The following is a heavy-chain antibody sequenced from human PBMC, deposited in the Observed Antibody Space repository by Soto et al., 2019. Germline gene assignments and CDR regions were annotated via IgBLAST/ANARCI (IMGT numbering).Heavy chain of an antibody. J-gene: IGHJ6*02. CDR1: GFAFRQYG. D-gene: IGHD6-6*01. Sequence: GGSLRFSCAATGFAFRQYGMHWVRQAPGKGLEWVAVIFYDESKEYYADSVRGRFTISRDNSNNMLYLQMNSLRGEDTALYYCARDAAARDGRGGMDVWGQGTTVTVSS. CDR3: ARDAAARDGRGGMDV. CDR2: IFYDESKE. V-gene: IGHV3-33*08.